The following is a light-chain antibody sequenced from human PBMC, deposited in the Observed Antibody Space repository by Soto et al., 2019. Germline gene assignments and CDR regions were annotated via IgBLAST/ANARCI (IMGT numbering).Light chain of an antibody. V-gene: IGLV2-14*03. CDR3: SSYTSDTTGV. CDR2: DVT. CDR1: SSDVGGYNY. Sequence: QSALTQPASVSGSPGQSIAISCTGTSSDVGGYNYVSWYQQHPGKAPKLMIYDVTTRPSGVSNRFSGSKSGNTAALTISGLQAEDKADYYCSSYTSDTTGVFGTGTKLTVL. J-gene: IGLJ1*01.